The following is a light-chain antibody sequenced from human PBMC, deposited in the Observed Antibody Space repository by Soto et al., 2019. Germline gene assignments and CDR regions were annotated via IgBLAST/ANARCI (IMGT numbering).Light chain of an antibody. CDR2: GAT. Sequence: EIVLTQSPGTLSLSPGERATLSCRASQSVSSSYLAWYQQKPGQAPRLLIYGATSRATVIPDRFSGSGSGTDFTLTSSRLEPEYFAVYYWQHYGSSLCTFGQGTKLEIK. V-gene: IGKV3-20*01. J-gene: IGKJ2*02. CDR1: QSVSSSY. CDR3: QHYGSSLCT.